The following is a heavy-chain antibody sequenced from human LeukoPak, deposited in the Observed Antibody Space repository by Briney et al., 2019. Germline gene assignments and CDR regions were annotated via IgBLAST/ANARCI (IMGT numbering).Heavy chain of an antibody. Sequence: PSETLSLTCTVSGYSISSDYYWGWIRQPPGKGLEWIGSIYHSGSTYYNPSLKSRVTISVDTSKNQFSLKLSSVTAADTAVYYCARSSYGDSIYDYWGQGTLVTVSS. CDR1: GYSISSDYY. CDR3: ARSSYGDSIYDY. CDR2: IYHSGST. J-gene: IGHJ4*02. V-gene: IGHV4-38-2*02. D-gene: IGHD4-17*01.